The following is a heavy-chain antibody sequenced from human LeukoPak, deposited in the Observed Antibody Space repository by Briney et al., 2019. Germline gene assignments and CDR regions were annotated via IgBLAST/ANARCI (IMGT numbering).Heavy chain of an antibody. CDR1: GFNFSSYS. J-gene: IGHJ4*02. CDR2: ISSSSSTI. CDR3: ASELSGDVFDY. V-gene: IGHV3-48*01. Sequence: VGSLRLSCAASGFNFSSYSMNWVRQAPGKGQEWVSYISSSSSTIYYADSVKGRFTISRDNAKNSLYLQMNSLRAEDTAVYYCASELSGDVFDYWGQGTLVTVSS. D-gene: IGHD1-26*01.